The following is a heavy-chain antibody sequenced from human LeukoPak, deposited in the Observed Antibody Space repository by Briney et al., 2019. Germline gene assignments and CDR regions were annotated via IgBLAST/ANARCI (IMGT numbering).Heavy chain of an antibody. J-gene: IGHJ4*02. V-gene: IGHV3-23*01. CDR3: AKVGVGWVAFES. D-gene: IGHD3-16*01. Sequence: GGSLRLSCAASGFTFSNFAMSWVRQAPGKGLQWVSAISDSGGGTFYADSVKGRFTISRDNSKNTLYLQMNSLRAEDTAVYYCAKVGVGWVAFESWGQRNSVSVSS. CDR1: GFTFSNFA. CDR2: ISDSGGGT.